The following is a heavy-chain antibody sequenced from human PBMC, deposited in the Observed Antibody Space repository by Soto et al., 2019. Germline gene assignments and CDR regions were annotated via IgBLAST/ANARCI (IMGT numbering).Heavy chain of an antibody. V-gene: IGHV4-39*01. CDR2: IYYSGST. J-gene: IGHJ1*01. CDR1: GGSISSSSYY. CDR3: ASTVVVTAIGYFQH. Sequence: SETLSLTCTVSGGSISSSSYYWGWIRQPPGKGLEWIGSIYYSGSTYYNPSLKSRVTISVDTSKNQFSLKLSSVTAADTAVYYCASTVVVTAIGYFQHWGQGTLVTVSS. D-gene: IGHD2-21*02.